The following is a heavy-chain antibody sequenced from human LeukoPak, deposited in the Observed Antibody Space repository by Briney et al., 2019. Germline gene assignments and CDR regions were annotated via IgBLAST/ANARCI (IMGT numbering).Heavy chain of an antibody. CDR1: GFTFSSYS. V-gene: IGHV3-48*04. CDR3: AKDMWDILTGHNAFDI. CDR2: IGPSSIPI. J-gene: IGHJ3*02. D-gene: IGHD3-9*01. Sequence: GGSLRLSCAASGFTFSSYSMNWVRQAPGKGLEWASYIGPSSIPISYADSVKGRFTISRDSAKNSLYLQMNSLRAEDTALYYCAKDMWDILTGHNAFDIWGQGTMVTVSS.